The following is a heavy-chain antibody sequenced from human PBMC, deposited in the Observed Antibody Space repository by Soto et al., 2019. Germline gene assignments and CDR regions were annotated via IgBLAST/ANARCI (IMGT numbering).Heavy chain of an antibody. Sequence: EASVKVSCKASGYTFTSYAMHWVRQAPGQRLEWMGWINAGNGNTKYSQKFQGRVTITRDTSASTAYMELSSLRSEDTAVYYCARELRRYYYDSSGYHDYWGQGTLVTVSS. CDR1: GYTFTSYA. D-gene: IGHD3-22*01. CDR3: ARELRRYYYDSSGYHDY. CDR2: INAGNGNT. V-gene: IGHV1-3*01. J-gene: IGHJ4*02.